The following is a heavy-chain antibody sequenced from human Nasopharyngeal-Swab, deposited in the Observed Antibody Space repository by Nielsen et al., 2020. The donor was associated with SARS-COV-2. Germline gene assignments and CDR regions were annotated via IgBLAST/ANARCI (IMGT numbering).Heavy chain of an antibody. D-gene: IGHD3-10*01. V-gene: IGHV3-30-3*01. Sequence: GGSLRLSCAASGFTINSFAVHWVRQAPGKGLEWVAVISYDGNNKYYADPVKGRFTISRDNSKNTVYLQMNSLRPEDTAVYYCARDVASGFGELFPLLRGLDIWGQGTTVIVSS. CDR2: ISYDGNNK. J-gene: IGHJ6*02. CDR1: GFTINSFA. CDR3: ARDVASGFGELFPLLRGLDI.